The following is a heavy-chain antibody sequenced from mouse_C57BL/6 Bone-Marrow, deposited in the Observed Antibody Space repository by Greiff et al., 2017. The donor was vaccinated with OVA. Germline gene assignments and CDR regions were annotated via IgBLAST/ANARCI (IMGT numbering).Heavy chain of an antibody. V-gene: IGHV14-1*01. CDR1: GFNIKDYY. CDR3: IGDIYYYGSRFAY. D-gene: IGHD1-1*01. Sequence: VQLQQSGAELVRPGASVKLSCTASGFNIKDYYMHWVKQRPEQGLEWIGRIDPVDGDTEYAPKFQGKATMTADTSSNTAYLQLSSLTSEDTAVYYCIGDIYYYGSRFAYWGQGTLVTVSA. J-gene: IGHJ3*01. CDR2: IDPVDGDT.